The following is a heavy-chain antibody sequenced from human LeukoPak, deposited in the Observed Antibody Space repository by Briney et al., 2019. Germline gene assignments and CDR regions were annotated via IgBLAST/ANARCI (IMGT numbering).Heavy chain of an antibody. V-gene: IGHV4-61*01. J-gene: IGHJ4*02. D-gene: IGHD3-10*01. CDR2: IYYSGST. Sequence: SETLSLTCTVSGGSISSSSYYWSWIRQPPGKGLEWIGYIYYSGSTNYNPSLRSRVTISVDTSKNQFSLKLSSVTAADTAVYYCARSHGSGSYYNLNDYWGQGTLVTVSS. CDR1: GGSISSSSYY. CDR3: ARSHGSGSYYNLNDY.